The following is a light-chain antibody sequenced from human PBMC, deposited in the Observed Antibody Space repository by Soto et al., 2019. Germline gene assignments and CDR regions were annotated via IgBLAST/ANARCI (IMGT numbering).Light chain of an antibody. V-gene: IGKV3D-15*01. Sequence: EIVMTQSPATPSVSPGERATLSCRASQSVSSNLAWYQQKPGQAPRLLIYGASTRATGIPARFSGSGSGTEFTLTISSLQSEDFAVYYCQQYNNWLPRGTFGGGTKVDIK. CDR1: QSVSSN. CDR2: GAS. CDR3: QQYNNWLPRGT. J-gene: IGKJ4*01.